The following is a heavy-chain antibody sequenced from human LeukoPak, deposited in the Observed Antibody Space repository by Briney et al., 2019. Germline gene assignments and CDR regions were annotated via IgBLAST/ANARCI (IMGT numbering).Heavy chain of an antibody. CDR2: IRIGVTT. CDR1: GFSDSTIF. V-gene: IGHV3-53*01. Sequence: GGSLRLSCEASGFSDSTIFMGWVRQAPGKGLEWVSIIRIGVTTHYADSVKGRFTISRDNFKNTLYLQMNRLRVEDTAVYYCARERGRDWGQGTLVTVSS. D-gene: IGHD1-1*01. CDR3: ARERGRD. J-gene: IGHJ4*02.